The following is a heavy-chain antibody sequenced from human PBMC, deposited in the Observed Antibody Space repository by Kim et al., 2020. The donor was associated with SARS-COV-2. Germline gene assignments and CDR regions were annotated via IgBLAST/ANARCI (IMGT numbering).Heavy chain of an antibody. Sequence: ASVKVSCEASGYSFSGYYMQWVRQAPGQGLEWMGWINSNGDGTKYAQKFQGRLIMTRDMSTNTAYMELTGLTYDDTAVYYCARNYDPFDHWGQGTPVTVS. CDR1: GYSFSGYY. D-gene: IGHD5-12*01. V-gene: IGHV1-2*02. CDR2: INSNGDGT. CDR3: ARNYDPFDH. J-gene: IGHJ4*02.